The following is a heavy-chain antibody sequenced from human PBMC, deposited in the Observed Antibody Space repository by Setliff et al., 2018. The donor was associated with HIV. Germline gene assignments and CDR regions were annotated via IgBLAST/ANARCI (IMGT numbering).Heavy chain of an antibody. CDR3: ARGGYSSSWYTYYGMDV. D-gene: IGHD6-13*01. J-gene: IGHJ6*02. CDR2: INHSGST. Sequence: SETLSLTCAIYGGSFSNYYWTWIRQPPGKGLEWIGEINHSGSTNYNPSLKSRVTISGDTSKNQFSLKLSSVTAADTAVYYCARGGYSSSWYTYYGMDVWGQGTTVTVSS. V-gene: IGHV4-34*01. CDR1: GGSFSNYY.